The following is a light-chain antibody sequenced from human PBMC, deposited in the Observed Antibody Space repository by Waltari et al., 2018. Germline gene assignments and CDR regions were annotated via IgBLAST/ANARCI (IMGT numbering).Light chain of an antibody. CDR2: GNY. CDR3: QSFDGRRTL. V-gene: IGLV1-40*01. Sequence: QSVLTQPPSVSAAPGRRVTISCTGDISNIGAGYDVHWYQQLPETSPKLLTYGNYNRPSVVPDRFSASRSGTSASLAITGLQAEDEADYYCQSFDGRRTLFGGGTKLTVL. J-gene: IGLJ2*01. CDR1: ISNIGAGYD.